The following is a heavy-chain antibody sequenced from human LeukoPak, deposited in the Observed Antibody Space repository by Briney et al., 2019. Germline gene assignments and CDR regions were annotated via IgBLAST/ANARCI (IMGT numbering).Heavy chain of an antibody. CDR2: ISYDGSNK. V-gene: IGHV3-30-3*01. D-gene: IGHD1-14*01. Sequence: GGSLRLSCAASGFTFSSYAMHWVRQAPGKGLEWVAVISYDGSNKYYADSVKGRFTISRDNSKNALYLQMNSLRAEDTAVYYCARGTNFDYWGQGTLVTVSS. J-gene: IGHJ4*02. CDR1: GFTFSSYA. CDR3: ARGTNFDY.